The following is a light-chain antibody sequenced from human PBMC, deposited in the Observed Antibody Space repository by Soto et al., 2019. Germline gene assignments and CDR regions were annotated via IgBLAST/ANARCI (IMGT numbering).Light chain of an antibody. CDR1: SSDVGGYNY. V-gene: IGLV2-14*01. Sequence: QSALTQPASVSGSPGQSITISCTGTSSDVGGYNYVSWYQQHPGKAPKLMIYEVSNRPSGVSNRFSGSKSGNTASLTISGLQAKDEADYYCSSYTTSFTRVFGTGTKVTVL. J-gene: IGLJ1*01. CDR3: SSYTTSFTRV. CDR2: EVS.